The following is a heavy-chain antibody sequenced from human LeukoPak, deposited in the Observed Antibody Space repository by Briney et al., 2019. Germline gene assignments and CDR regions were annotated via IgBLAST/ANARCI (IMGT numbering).Heavy chain of an antibody. CDR3: ARDAVGATVFDY. D-gene: IGHD1-26*01. CDR1: GFTFSRYW. V-gene: IGHV3-7*05. J-gene: IGHJ4*02. Sequence: GGSLRISCEASGFTFSRYWMSWVRQAPGKGLQWVANIKQDGSEEYYVDSVEGRFTISRDNAKDSLYLQMNSLRAEDTAVYYCARDAVGATVFDYWGQGNLVTVSS. CDR2: IKQDGSEE.